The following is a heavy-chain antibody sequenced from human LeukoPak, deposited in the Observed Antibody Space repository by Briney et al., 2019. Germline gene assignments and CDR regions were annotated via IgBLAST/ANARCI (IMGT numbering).Heavy chain of an antibody. D-gene: IGHD1-26*01. V-gene: IGHV3-21*01. CDR1: GSTFSSYS. CDR3: ARALPSPLYSGSYADAFDI. Sequence: PGGSLRLSCAASGSTFSSYSMNWVRQAPGKGLELVSSISSSSSYIYYADSVKGRFTISRDNAKNSLYLQMNSLRAEDTAVYYCARALPSPLYSGSYADAFDIWGQGTMVTVSS. CDR2: ISSSSSYI. J-gene: IGHJ3*02.